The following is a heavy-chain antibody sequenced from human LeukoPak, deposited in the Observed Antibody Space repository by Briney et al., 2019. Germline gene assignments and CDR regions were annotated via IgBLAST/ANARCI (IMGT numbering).Heavy chain of an antibody. CDR3: ARDSIVDNWFDP. D-gene: IGHD1-26*01. V-gene: IGHV4-61*02. Sequence: SETLSLTCTVSGGSISSGSYYWSWIRQPAGKGLEWIGRIYTSGSTNYNPSLKSRVTISVDTSKNQFSLKLSSVTAADTAVYYCARDSIVDNWFDPWGQGTLVTVSS. CDR2: IYTSGST. CDR1: GGSISSGSYY. J-gene: IGHJ5*02.